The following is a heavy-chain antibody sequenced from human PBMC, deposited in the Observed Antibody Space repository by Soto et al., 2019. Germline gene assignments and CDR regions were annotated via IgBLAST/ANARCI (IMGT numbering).Heavy chain of an antibody. J-gene: IGHJ6*02. CDR2: IYYSGST. CDR3: ASDRSSGWDQGYGMDV. CDR1: GGSISTYY. V-gene: IGHV4-59*01. Sequence: ASETLSLTCTVSGGSISTYYWSWIRQPPGKGLEWIGYIYYSGSTSYNPSLKSRVTISVDTSKNQFSLKLGSVTAADTAVYYCASDRSSGWDQGYGMDVWGQGTTVTVSS. D-gene: IGHD6-19*01.